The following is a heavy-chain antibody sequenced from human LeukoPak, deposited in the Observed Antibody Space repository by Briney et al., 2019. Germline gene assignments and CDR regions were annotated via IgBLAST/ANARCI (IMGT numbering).Heavy chain of an antibody. V-gene: IGHV4-4*07. CDR2: IYTSGRT. Sequence: SETLSLTCTVSGAPITSYYWSWIRQPAGKGLEWIGRIYTSGRTDYNPSLKSRVTMSVDTAKNQFSLKLSSVTAADTAVYYCARDASGWSYGAFDIWGQGTMVTVSS. CDR1: GAPITSYY. D-gene: IGHD6-19*01. J-gene: IGHJ3*02. CDR3: ARDASGWSYGAFDI.